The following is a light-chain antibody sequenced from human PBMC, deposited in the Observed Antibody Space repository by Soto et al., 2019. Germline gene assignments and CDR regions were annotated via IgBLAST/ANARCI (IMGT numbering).Light chain of an antibody. Sequence: DIQMTQSPSTLSASVGDRVTITCRASQSITSSLAWYQKKTGKGPKLLIYQASNLESGVPSRFSGSGSGTDFTLTISSLQPDDFATYYCQQYSDHPFAFGQGTKLEIK. CDR2: QAS. CDR3: QQYSDHPFA. V-gene: IGKV1-5*03. J-gene: IGKJ2*01. CDR1: QSITSS.